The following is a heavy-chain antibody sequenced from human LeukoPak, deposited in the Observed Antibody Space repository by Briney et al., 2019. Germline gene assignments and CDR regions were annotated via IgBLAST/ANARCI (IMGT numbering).Heavy chain of an antibody. V-gene: IGHV3-23*01. J-gene: IGHJ4*02. CDR1: GFTFNTYA. D-gene: IGHD2-2*02. Sequence: GGSLRLSCAASGFTFNTYAMSWVRQAPGKGLEWVSVISGSGDLTFYADSVRGRVTISRDNSKNTLYLQMNSLRAEDTAVYYCANAVYCSSTSCYSPYWGQGTLVTVSS. CDR2: ISGSGDLT. CDR3: ANAVYCSSTSCYSPY.